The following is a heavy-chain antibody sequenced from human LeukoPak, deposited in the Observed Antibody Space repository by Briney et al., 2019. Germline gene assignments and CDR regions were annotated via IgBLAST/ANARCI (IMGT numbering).Heavy chain of an antibody. CDR1: GFTFSSYG. D-gene: IGHD3-3*01. V-gene: IGHV3-30*18. J-gene: IGHJ6*02. CDR2: ISHDGTVQ. Sequence: GRSLRLSCAASGFTFSSYGMQWVRRAPGKGLEWVAVISHDGTVQHYADSVKGRFTISRDNSDNTLYLQMNSLRAEDTAVYYCAKGYYDFWSGYVPAYYYYGMDVWGQGTTVTVSS. CDR3: AKGYYDFWSGYVPAYYYYGMDV.